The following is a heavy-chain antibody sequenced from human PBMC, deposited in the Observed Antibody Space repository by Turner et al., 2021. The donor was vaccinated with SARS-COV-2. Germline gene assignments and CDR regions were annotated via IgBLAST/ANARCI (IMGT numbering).Heavy chain of an antibody. Sequence: QLQLQESGPGLVKPSVPLSVSCTVSVGSISSSTYYWGWFRPPPGKGLEWIGSMYKSESTYNNPSIKSRVNISVDTSKNQFSLKQRYVTDADTAVYYCARTYYDFWSGYYGTPGYFDYWGQGTLVTVSS. CDR3: ARTYYDFWSGYYGTPGYFDY. J-gene: IGHJ4*02. CDR1: VGSISSSTYY. V-gene: IGHV4-39*01. CDR2: MYKSEST. D-gene: IGHD3-3*01.